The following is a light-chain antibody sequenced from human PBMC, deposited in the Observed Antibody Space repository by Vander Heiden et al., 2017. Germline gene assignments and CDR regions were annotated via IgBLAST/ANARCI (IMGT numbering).Light chain of an antibody. CDR2: DAS. Sequence: EIVFTQSPATLSLSPGERATLSCRASQSVSSYLAWSQQKPGQAPRLLIYDASNRATGIPARFSGSGSGTDFTLTISSLEPEDFAVYYCQQRSNWPPLTFGGGTKVEIK. CDR1: QSVSSY. V-gene: IGKV3-11*01. J-gene: IGKJ4*01. CDR3: QQRSNWPPLT.